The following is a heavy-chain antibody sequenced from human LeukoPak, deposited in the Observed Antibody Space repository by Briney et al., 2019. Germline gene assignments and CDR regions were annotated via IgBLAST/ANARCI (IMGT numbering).Heavy chain of an antibody. D-gene: IGHD7-27*01. CDR1: GFAFSSNW. V-gene: IGHV3-74*01. CDR3: ATSLGPLTEY. CDR2: INSGGSGT. J-gene: IGHJ4*02. Sequence: GGSLRLSCAASGFAFSSNWMHWVRQTPGKGLVWVSRINSGGSGTSYADSVEGRFTISRDNAKITLYLQMNSLKGEDTAVYYCATSLGPLTEYWGQGTLVTVSS.